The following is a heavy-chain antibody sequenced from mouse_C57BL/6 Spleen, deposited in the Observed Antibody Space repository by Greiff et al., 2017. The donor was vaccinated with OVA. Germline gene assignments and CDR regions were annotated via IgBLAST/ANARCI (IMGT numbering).Heavy chain of an antibody. D-gene: IGHD2-3*01. CDR1: GYTFTSYW. CDR2: IHPNSGST. V-gene: IGHV1-64*01. CDR3: ARSGIYDGYYFDY. Sequence: VQLQQPGAELVKPGASVKLSCKASGYTFTSYWMHWVKQRPGQGLEWIGMIHPNSGSTNYNEKFKSKATLTVDKSSSTAYMQLSSLTSEDSAVYYCARSGIYDGYYFDYWGQGTTLTVSS. J-gene: IGHJ2*01.